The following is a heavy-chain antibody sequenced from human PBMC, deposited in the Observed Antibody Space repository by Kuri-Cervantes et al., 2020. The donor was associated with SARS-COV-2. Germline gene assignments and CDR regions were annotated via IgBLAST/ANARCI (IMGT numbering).Heavy chain of an antibody. J-gene: IGHJ4*02. CDR1: GFTFSSYG. V-gene: IGHV3-30*03. Sequence: GESLKISCAASGFTFSSYGMHWVRQAPGKGLEWVAVISYDGSNKYYADSVKGRFTISRDNAKNSLYLQMNSLRAEDTAVYYCARHTGPYYFDYWGQGTLVTVSS. D-gene: IGHD1-14*01. CDR2: ISYDGSNK. CDR3: ARHTGPYYFDY.